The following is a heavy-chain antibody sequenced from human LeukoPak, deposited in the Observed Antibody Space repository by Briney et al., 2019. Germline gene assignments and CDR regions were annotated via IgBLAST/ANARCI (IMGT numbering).Heavy chain of an antibody. D-gene: IGHD6-19*01. CDR1: GYTFTSHA. V-gene: IGHV1-3*01. CDR2: INAGNGNT. Sequence: ASVKVSCKASGYTFTSHAMHWVRQAPGQRLEWMGWINAGNGNTKYSQKFQGRVTITRDTSPSTAYMELSSLRSEDTAVYYCARAQRVGWLVLGYWGQGTLVTVSS. CDR3: ARAQRVGWLVLGY. J-gene: IGHJ4*02.